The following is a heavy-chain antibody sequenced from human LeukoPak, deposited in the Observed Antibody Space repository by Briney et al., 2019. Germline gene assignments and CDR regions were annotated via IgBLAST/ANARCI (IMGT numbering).Heavy chain of an antibody. CDR3: ARGYHRESFDY. J-gene: IGHJ4*02. D-gene: IGHD2-2*01. Sequence: SETLSLTCTVSGGSTSSYYWSWIRQPPGKGLEWIGYIYYSGSTNYNPSLKSRVTISVDTSKNQFSLKLSSVTAADTAVYYCARGYHRESFDYWGQGTLVTVSS. CDR2: IYYSGST. CDR1: GGSTSSYY. V-gene: IGHV4-59*01.